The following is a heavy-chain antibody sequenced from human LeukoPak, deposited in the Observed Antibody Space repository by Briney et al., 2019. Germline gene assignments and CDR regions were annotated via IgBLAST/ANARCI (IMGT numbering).Heavy chain of an antibody. D-gene: IGHD3-22*01. V-gene: IGHV3-23*01. Sequence: PGGPLRLSCAASGFTFSSYAMSWVRQAPGKGLEWVSAISGSGGSTYYADSVKGRFTISRDNSKNTLYLQMNSLRAEDTAVYYCAKDREDSSGYYSAFDIWGQGTMVTVSS. CDR1: GFTFSSYA. CDR2: ISGSGGST. CDR3: AKDREDSSGYYSAFDI. J-gene: IGHJ3*02.